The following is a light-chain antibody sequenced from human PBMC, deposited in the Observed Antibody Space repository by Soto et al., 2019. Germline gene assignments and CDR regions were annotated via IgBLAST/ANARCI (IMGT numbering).Light chain of an antibody. CDR3: QQYNSYPLT. Sequence: MTLSLSTLYASVRDRVTITCRASQSISTWLAWYQQKPGKAPKLLIYDASSLQSGVPSRFSGSGSGTDFTLTISSLQPEDFATYYCQQYNSYPLTFGQGTKVDIK. CDR2: DAS. J-gene: IGKJ1*01. CDR1: QSISTW. V-gene: IGKV1-5*01.